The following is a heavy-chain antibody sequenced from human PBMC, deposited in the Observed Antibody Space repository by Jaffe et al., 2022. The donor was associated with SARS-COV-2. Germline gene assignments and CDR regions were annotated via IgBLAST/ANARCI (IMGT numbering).Heavy chain of an antibody. Sequence: QLQLQESGPGLVKPSETLSLTCTVSGGSISSSSYYWGWIRQPPGKGLEWIGSIYYSGSTYYNPSLKSRVTISVDTSKNQFSLKLSSVTAADTAVYYCATNYPPDAFDIWGQGTMVTVSS. J-gene: IGHJ3*02. CDR3: ATNYPPDAFDI. CDR2: IYYSGST. CDR1: GGSISSSSYY. D-gene: IGHD1-7*01. V-gene: IGHV4-39*01.